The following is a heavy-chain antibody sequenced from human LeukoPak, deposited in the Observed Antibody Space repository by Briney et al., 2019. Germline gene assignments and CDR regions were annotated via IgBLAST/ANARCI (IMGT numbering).Heavy chain of an antibody. CDR3: ARGLYCSGGSCRFDY. CDR1: GYSFTSSW. J-gene: IGHJ4*02. V-gene: IGHV5-51*01. D-gene: IGHD2-15*01. CDR2: IYPGDSDI. Sequence: GESLKISCEGSGYSFTSSWIGWVRQMPGKGLGWMGIIYPGDSDIRYSPSFQGQVTISADKSITTAYLQWSSLKASDTAIYHCARGLYCSGGSCRFDYWGQGTLVTVSS.